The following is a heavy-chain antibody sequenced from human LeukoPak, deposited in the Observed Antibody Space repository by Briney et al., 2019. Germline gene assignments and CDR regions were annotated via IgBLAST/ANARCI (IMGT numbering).Heavy chain of an antibody. J-gene: IGHJ5*01. Sequence: GGSLRLSCTASGFSFGDYSMSWLRQAPGKGLEWVGFIRSKAYGGTTEYAASVKGRFIISRDESKSIAYLQMNSLKIEDTAVYYCNLFGLRYFDWFDYWGQGTLVTVSS. CDR1: GFSFGDYS. V-gene: IGHV3-49*03. D-gene: IGHD3-9*01. CDR3: NLFGLRYFDWFDY. CDR2: IRSKAYGGTT.